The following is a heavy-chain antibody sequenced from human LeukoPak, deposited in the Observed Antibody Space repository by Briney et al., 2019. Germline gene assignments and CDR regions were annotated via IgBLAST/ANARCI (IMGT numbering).Heavy chain of an antibody. J-gene: IGHJ4*02. V-gene: IGHV5-51*01. CDR2: IYPGDSDT. D-gene: IGHD2-2*02. CDR3: ARGTLGYCSSTSCYNLDY. Sequence: GESLQISCKGSGYSFTSYWIGWVRQMPGKGLEWMGIIYPGDSDTRYSPSFQGQVTISADKSISTAYLQWSSLKASDTAMYYCARGTLGYCSSTSCYNLDYWGQGTLVTVSS. CDR1: GYSFTSYW.